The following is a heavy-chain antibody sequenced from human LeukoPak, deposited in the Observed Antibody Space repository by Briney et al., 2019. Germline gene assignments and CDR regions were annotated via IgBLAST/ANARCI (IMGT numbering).Heavy chain of an antibody. D-gene: IGHD3-3*01. V-gene: IGHV1-46*01. CDR2: INPSGGST. J-gene: IGHJ3*02. Sequence: ASVKVSCKSYGYTFTSYFMHWVRQAPGQGLEWMGIINPSGGSTNYAQKFQGRVTMTRDTSTSTVYMELSRLRSEDTAVYYCARGDHVRIYAESAFDIWGQGTKVTVSS. CDR3: ARGDHVRIYAESAFDI. CDR1: GYTFTSYF.